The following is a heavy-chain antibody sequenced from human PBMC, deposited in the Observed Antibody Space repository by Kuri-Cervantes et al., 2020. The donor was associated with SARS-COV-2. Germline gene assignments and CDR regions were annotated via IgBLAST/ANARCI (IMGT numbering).Heavy chain of an antibody. J-gene: IGHJ4*02. Sequence: ETLSLTCAASGFTFSSYSMNWVRQAPGKGLEWVSSISSSSSYTYYADSVKGRFTISRDNAKNSLYLQMNSLRAEDTAVYYCARDPSAVTPVYWGQGTLVTVSS. CDR1: GFTFSSYS. CDR2: ISSSSSYT. D-gene: IGHD4-17*01. V-gene: IGHV3-21*01. CDR3: ARDPSAVTPVY.